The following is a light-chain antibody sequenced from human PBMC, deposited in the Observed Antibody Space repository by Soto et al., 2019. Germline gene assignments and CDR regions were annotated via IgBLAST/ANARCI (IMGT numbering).Light chain of an antibody. J-gene: IGKJ1*01. Sequence: EIVLTQSPGTLSLSPGERATLSCRASQSVSSTYLAWYQHKPGQAPRLVVYGASSRATGIPERFSGIGSGTEFTLTISRLEPEDFAVYYCQHYGSSPTWTFGQGTKVGIK. CDR2: GAS. V-gene: IGKV3-20*01. CDR3: QHYGSSPTWT. CDR1: QSVSSTY.